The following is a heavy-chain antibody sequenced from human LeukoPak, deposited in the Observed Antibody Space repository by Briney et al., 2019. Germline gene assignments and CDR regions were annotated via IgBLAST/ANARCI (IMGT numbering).Heavy chain of an antibody. D-gene: IGHD2-21*01. J-gene: IGHJ4*02. CDR1: GGSISSGSYY. CDR3: ARTIATGLKYFKD. Sequence: SETLSLTCTVSGGSISSGSYYWSWIRQHPGKGLEWIGYIHYSGDAYYNPSLKSRVTISVGTSKNQFSLKLSSVTAADTAVYYCARTIATGLKYFKDWGQGSLVTVAS. CDR2: IHYSGDA. V-gene: IGHV4-31*03.